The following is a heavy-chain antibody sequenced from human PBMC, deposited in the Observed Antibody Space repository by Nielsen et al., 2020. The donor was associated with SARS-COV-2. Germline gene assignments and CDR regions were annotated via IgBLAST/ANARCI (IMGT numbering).Heavy chain of an antibody. D-gene: IGHD6-13*01. CDR1: GGSISSGGYY. Sequence: TLSLTCTVSGGSISSGGYYWTWIRQHPGKGLECIGYIYYSGSTYYNPSLKSRVTISVDTSKNQFSLKLSSVTAADTAVYYCARDQAAAGMWYFDYWGQGTQVTVSS. CDR2: IYYSGST. V-gene: IGHV4-31*03. J-gene: IGHJ4*02. CDR3: ARDQAAAGMWYFDY.